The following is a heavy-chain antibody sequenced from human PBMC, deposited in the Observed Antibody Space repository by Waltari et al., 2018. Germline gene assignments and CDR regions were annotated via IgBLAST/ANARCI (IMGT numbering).Heavy chain of an antibody. J-gene: IGHJ1*01. CDR1: GGSIRTNYN. D-gene: IGHD4-17*01. CDR3: GRIAFGDEGGYFQY. V-gene: IGHV4-39*01. Sequence: QLQLQESGPGLVKPSETLSLTCTVSGGSIRTNYNGGWIRQPPGKGLEWMGNMQYRGSTFYNPSLESRVTISLDTWKNQFSLRLSSVGAADTAVYFCGRIAFGDEGGYFQYWGQGTLVTVSS. CDR2: MQYRGST.